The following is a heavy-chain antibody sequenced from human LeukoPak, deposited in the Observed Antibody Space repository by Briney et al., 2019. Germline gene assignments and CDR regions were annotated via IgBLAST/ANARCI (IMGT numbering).Heavy chain of an antibody. CDR2: IYYSGTT. Sequence: SETLSLTCTVSGGSTSSGDYFWSWIRQPPGQGLEWIGYIYYSGTTYYNPPLKSRVSISVDTSKNQFSLNLRSVSAADTAVYYCARETVSGHLDSWGQGTLVTVSS. CDR1: GGSTSSGDYF. CDR3: ARETVSGHLDS. V-gene: IGHV4-30-4*01. J-gene: IGHJ4*02. D-gene: IGHD6-19*01.